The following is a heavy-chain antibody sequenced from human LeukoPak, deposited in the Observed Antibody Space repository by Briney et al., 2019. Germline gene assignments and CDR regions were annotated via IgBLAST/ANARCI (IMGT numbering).Heavy chain of an antibody. D-gene: IGHD2-2*02. J-gene: IGHJ6*03. CDR1: GGTFSSYA. CDR2: IIPIFGTA. Sequence: ASVKVSCKASGGTFSSYAISWVRQAPGQGLEWMGGIIPIFGTANYAQKFQGRVTITTDESTSTAYMELSSLRSEDTAVYYCARDFLSNCSSTSCYTRYYYYYMDVWGKGTTVTVSS. CDR3: ARDFLSNCSSTSCYTRYYYYYMDV. V-gene: IGHV1-69*05.